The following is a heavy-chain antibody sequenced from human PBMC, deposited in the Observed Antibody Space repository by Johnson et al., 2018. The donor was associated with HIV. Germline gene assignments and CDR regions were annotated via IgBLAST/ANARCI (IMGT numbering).Heavy chain of an antibody. Sequence: VQLVESGGGVVQPGRSLRLSCAASGFTFSSYAMHWVRQAPGKGLEWVAVISYDGSYKDYADSVKGRFTISRDNSKNTLFLQMNSLRPEDTALYSCTKPPREVTVVDAFDIWGQGTMVTVSS. CDR3: TKPPREVTVVDAFDI. CDR2: ISYDGSYK. V-gene: IGHV3-30*04. J-gene: IGHJ3*02. D-gene: IGHD4-23*01. CDR1: GFTFSSYA.